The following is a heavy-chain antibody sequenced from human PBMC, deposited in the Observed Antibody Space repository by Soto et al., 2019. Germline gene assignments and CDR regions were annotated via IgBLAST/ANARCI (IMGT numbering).Heavy chain of an antibody. Sequence: PGGSLRLSCAASAFAFHTHWMNWVRQAPGKGLEWVANIKQDGSEQYYVDSVKGRFTISRDNAETSLYLQMNSLRVEDTAVYYCVRGYLDSSRYRPFNSWGQGPLVTVS. D-gene: IGHD3-22*01. J-gene: IGHJ4*02. CDR3: VRGYLDSSRYRPFNS. CDR1: AFAFHTHW. V-gene: IGHV3-7*04. CDR2: IKQDGSEQ.